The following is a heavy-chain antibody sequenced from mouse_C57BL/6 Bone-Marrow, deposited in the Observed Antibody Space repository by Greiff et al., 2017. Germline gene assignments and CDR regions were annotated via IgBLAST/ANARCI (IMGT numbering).Heavy chain of an antibody. CDR3: ARAWDNY. J-gene: IGHJ2*01. D-gene: IGHD4-1*01. CDR2: ISDGGSYT. CDR1: GFTFSSYA. V-gene: IGHV5-4*03. Sequence: EVNLVESGGGLVKPGGSLKLSCAASGFTFSSYAMSWVRQTPEKRLEWVATISDGGSYTYYPDNVKGRFPISSDNAKNNLYLQMSHLKSEDTAMYYCARAWDNYWGQGTTLTVSS.